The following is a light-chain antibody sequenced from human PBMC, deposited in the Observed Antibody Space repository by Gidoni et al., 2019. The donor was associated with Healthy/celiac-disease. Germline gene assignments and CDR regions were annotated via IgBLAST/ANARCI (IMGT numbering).Light chain of an antibody. J-gene: IGLJ3*02. V-gene: IGLV2-11*01. CDR1: SSDVGGSNY. Sequence: QSALTQPRSVSGSPGQSVTISCTRTSSDVGGSNYVSWYQQHTGQAPKRMIYDVSKRPSGVPDRFSGSKSGNTACLTISGLQAEDEADYCCCSYAGSYTWVFGGGTKLTVL. CDR3: CSYAGSYTWV. CDR2: DVS.